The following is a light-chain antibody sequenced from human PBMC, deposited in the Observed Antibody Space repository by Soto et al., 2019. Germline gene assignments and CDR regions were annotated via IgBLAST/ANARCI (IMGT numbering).Light chain of an antibody. CDR3: SSYIRISTVV. CDR2: DVS. Sequence: QSVLTQPASVSGSPGQSITISCTGTSSDVGGYNYVSWYQQYPGKAPKLMIYDVSYRPSGVSNRFSGSKSGNTASLTISGLQAEDEADYYCSSYIRISTVVFGGGTKLTVL. CDR1: SSDVGGYNY. V-gene: IGLV2-14*01. J-gene: IGLJ2*01.